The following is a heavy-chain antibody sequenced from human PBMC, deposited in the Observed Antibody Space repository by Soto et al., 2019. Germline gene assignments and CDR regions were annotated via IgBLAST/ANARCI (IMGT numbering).Heavy chain of an antibody. J-gene: IGHJ6*02. CDR1: GGTFSSYA. CDR2: IIPIFGTA. Sequence: ASVKVSCKASGGTFSSYAISWVRQAPGQGLEWMGGIIPIFGTANYAQKFQGRVTITADESTSTAYMELSSLRSEDTAVYYCARTVATMGLRHYYYGMDVWGQGTTVTVSS. D-gene: IGHD5-12*01. V-gene: IGHV1-69*13. CDR3: ARTVATMGLRHYYYGMDV.